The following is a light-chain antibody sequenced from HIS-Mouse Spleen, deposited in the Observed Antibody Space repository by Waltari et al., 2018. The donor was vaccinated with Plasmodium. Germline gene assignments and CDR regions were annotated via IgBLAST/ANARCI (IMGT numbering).Light chain of an antibody. Sequence: QSVLTQPPSASGTPGQRVTISCSGSISSIGSNTVNWYQQLPGTAPKLLNYSNNRRPSGVPDRFPGSKSGTSASLAISGLQSEDEADYYCAAWDDSLNGVVFAGGTKLTVL. V-gene: IGLV1-44*01. J-gene: IGLJ2*01. CDR1: ISSIGSNT. CDR2: SNN. CDR3: AAWDDSLNGVV.